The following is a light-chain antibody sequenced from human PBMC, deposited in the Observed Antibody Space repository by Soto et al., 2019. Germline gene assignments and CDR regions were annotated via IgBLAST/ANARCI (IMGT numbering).Light chain of an antibody. J-gene: IGLJ3*02. V-gene: IGLV2-23*01. CDR3: CSYAGSSTWV. Sequence: QSVLTQPASVSGSPGQSITISCTGTSSDVGSYNLVSWYQQHPGKAPKLMIYEGSKRPSGVSNRFSGSKSGNTASLTISGLQAEEGADYYCCSYAGSSTWVFGGGTQLTVL. CDR2: EGS. CDR1: SSDVGSYNL.